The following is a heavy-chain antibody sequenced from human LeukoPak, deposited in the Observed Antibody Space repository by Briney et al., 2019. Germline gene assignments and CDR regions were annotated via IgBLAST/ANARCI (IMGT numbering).Heavy chain of an antibody. J-gene: IGHJ4*02. CDR2: IYYSGST. V-gene: IGHV4-59*01. CDR3: ARGGGGYDLQQWLVFPFDY. D-gene: IGHD6-19*01. Sequence: SETLSLTCTVSGGSISSYYWSWIRQPPGKGLEWIGYIYYSGSTNYNPSLKSRVTISVDTSKNQFSLKLSSVTAADTAVYYCARGGGGYDLQQWLVFPFDYRGQGTLVTVSS. CDR1: GGSISSYY.